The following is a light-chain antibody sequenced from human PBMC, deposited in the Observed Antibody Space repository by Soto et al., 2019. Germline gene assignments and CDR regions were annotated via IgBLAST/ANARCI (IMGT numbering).Light chain of an antibody. Sequence: QSALTQPASVSGSPGQSITISCTRTSSDVGGYNYVSWYQHHPGKAPKLMIFDVSNRPSGVSNRFSGSKSGNTASLTISGLQPEDEADYYCSSYTTSNTRQIVFGTGTKVTVL. CDR2: DVS. V-gene: IGLV2-14*03. CDR3: SSYTTSNTRQIV. CDR1: SSDVGGYNY. J-gene: IGLJ1*01.